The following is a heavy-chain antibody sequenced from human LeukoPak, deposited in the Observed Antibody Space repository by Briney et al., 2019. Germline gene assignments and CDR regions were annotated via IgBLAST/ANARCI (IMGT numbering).Heavy chain of an antibody. CDR2: IYHSGST. J-gene: IGHJ4*02. Sequence: SQTLSLTCAVSGVSISSGGYSWSWIRQPPGKGLEWIGYIYHSGSTYYNPSLKSRVTISVDRSKNQFSLKLSSVTAADTAVYYCARAQLGYCSSTSCYSPHFDYWGQGTLVTVSS. V-gene: IGHV4-30-2*01. D-gene: IGHD2-2*01. CDR1: GVSISSGGYS. CDR3: ARAQLGYCSSTSCYSPHFDY.